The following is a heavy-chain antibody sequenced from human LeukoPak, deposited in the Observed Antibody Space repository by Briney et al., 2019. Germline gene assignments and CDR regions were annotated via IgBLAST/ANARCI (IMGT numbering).Heavy chain of an antibody. D-gene: IGHD3-22*01. CDR1: GGSFSGYY. CDR2: INHSGST. J-gene: IGHJ4*02. CDR3: ARGGEGYYYDSSGYYTASPSYYFDY. V-gene: IGHV4-34*01. Sequence: SETLSLTCAVHGGSFSGYYWSWIRQPPGKGLEWIGEINHSGSTNYNPSLKSRVTISVDTSKNQFSLKLSSVTAADTAVYYCARGGEGYYYDSSGYYTASPSYYFDYWGQGTLVTVSS.